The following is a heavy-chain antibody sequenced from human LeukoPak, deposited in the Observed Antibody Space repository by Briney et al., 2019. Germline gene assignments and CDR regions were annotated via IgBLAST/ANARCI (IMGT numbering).Heavy chain of an antibody. V-gene: IGHV3-33*01. CDR1: ASTFTTYG. CDR3: AREAVISGWSGDMDV. Sequence: GGSLRLSCTASASTFTTYGFHWVRQAPGKGREWVALIWAGGRNQFSAGSVRGRVTMARDNPQNTVLLQMDSLRVDDTAVYFCAREAVISGWSGDMDVWGQGTTVTVSS. J-gene: IGHJ6*02. D-gene: IGHD6-19*01. CDR2: IWAGGRNQ.